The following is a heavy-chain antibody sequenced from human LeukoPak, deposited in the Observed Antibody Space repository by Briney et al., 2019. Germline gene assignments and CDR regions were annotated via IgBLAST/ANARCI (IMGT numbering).Heavy chain of an antibody. CDR3: ARDKYSSSSSWFDP. D-gene: IGHD6-6*01. Sequence: GGSLRLSCAASGFTFSSYSMNWVRQAPGKGLEWISYISSGSTTIYYADSVKGRFTISRDNAKNSLYLQMNSLRAEDTAVYYCARDKYSSSSSWFDPWGQGTLVTVSS. CDR1: GFTFSSYS. J-gene: IGHJ5*02. CDR2: ISSGSTTI. V-gene: IGHV3-48*01.